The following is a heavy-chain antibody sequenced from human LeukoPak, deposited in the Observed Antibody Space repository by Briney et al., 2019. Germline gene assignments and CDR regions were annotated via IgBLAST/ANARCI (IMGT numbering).Heavy chain of an antibody. Sequence: SETLSLTCTVSGGSISSSRYYWGWIRQPPGRGLEWIGSIYYSGSTYYNPSLKSRVTISLDTSKNQFSLKLSSVTAADTAVYYCARDRYYYGSGSYYFDYWGQGTLVTVSS. J-gene: IGHJ4*02. V-gene: IGHV4-39*07. CDR1: GGSISSSRYY. CDR2: IYYSGST. CDR3: ARDRYYYGSGSYYFDY. D-gene: IGHD3-10*01.